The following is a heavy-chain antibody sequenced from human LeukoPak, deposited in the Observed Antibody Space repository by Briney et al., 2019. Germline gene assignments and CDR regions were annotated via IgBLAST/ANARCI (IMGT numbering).Heavy chain of an antibody. Sequence: GGSLRLSCAASGFTFSSYTMSWVRQAPGKGLEWVAVISYDGNNKYYADSVKGRFTISRDNSKNTLYLQMNSLRAEDTAVYYCATLPYWGQGTLVTVSS. V-gene: IGHV3-30*03. J-gene: IGHJ4*02. CDR1: GFTFSSYT. CDR2: ISYDGNNK. CDR3: ATLPY.